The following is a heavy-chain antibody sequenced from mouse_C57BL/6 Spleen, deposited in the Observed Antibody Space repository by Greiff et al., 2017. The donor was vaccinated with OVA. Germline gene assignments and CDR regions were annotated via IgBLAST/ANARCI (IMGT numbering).Heavy chain of an antibody. J-gene: IGHJ1*03. Sequence: EVMLVESGGGLVQPGGSLKLSCAASGFTFSDYYMYWVRQTPEKRLEWVAYISNGGGSTYYPDTVKGRFTISRDNAKNTLYLQMSRLKSEDTAMYYCARHEGRGYFDVWGTGTTVTVSS. CDR2: ISNGGGST. V-gene: IGHV5-12*01. CDR1: GFTFSDYY. D-gene: IGHD3-3*01. CDR3: ARHEGRGYFDV.